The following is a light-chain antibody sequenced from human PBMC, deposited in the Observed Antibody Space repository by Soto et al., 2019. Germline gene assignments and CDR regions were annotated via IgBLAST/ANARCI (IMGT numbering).Light chain of an antibody. V-gene: IGLV1-51*02. CDR3: GAWDTSLSAGV. J-gene: IGLJ7*01. CDR1: SSNIESHS. Sequence: QSVLPKPPSVSAAPGQKVTISCSGTSSNIESHSVSWYQRLPGTAPKLLIYEDSVRPSGIPGRFSGSKSGTSATLGITGLQPGDEADYYCGAWDTSLSAGVFGGGTQLTVL. CDR2: EDS.